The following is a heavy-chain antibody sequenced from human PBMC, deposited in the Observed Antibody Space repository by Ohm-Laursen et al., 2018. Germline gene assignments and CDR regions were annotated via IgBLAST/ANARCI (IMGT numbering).Heavy chain of an antibody. CDR1: GGSISSYY. CDR2: IYTSGST. CDR3: ARDSITMVRGVIIISWFDP. D-gene: IGHD3-10*01. Sequence: TLSLTCTVSGGSISSYYWSWIRQPAGKGLEWIGRIYTSGSTNYNPSLKSRVTMSVDTSKNQFSLKLSSVTAADTAVYYCARDSITMVRGVIIISWFDPWGQGPLVTVSS. V-gene: IGHV4-4*07. J-gene: IGHJ5*02.